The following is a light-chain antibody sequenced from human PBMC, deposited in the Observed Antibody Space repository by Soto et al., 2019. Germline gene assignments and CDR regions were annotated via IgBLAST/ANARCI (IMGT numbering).Light chain of an antibody. CDR3: QQRSNWLYT. V-gene: IGKV3D-20*02. CDR1: QSVSSSY. J-gene: IGKJ2*01. CDR2: GAS. Sequence: EIVLTQSPGTLSLSPGERATLSCRASQSVSSSYLAWYQHKRGQAPRLLVYGASSRATGIPDRFSGSGSGTDFTLTISSLEPEDFAVYYCQQRSNWLYTFGQGTKLEFK.